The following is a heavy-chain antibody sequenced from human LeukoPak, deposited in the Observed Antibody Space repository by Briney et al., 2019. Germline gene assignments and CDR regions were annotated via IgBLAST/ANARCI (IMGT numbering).Heavy chain of an antibody. CDR2: IPSEGSGR. CDR1: GFTLSQYG. CDR3: FKTGNTSGSYWYFDL. J-gene: IGHJ2*01. Sequence: PGESLRLSCEASGFTLSQYGLHWVRQAPGKGLEWVAFIPSEGSGRFHAASVKDRFSISKDDSKHTLYLQMNSLRAEDMALYYCFKTGNTSGSYWYFDLWGRGTLVTVSS. V-gene: IGHV3-30*02. D-gene: IGHD3-10*01.